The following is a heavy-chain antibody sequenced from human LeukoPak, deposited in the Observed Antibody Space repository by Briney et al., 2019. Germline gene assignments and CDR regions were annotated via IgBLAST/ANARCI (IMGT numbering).Heavy chain of an antibody. CDR1: GGSISSYY. CDR3: ARLAVAGPYDAFDI. CDR2: IYYSGST. J-gene: IGHJ3*02. V-gene: IGHV4-59*08. D-gene: IGHD6-19*01. Sequence: SETLSLTCTVSGGSISSYYWSWIRQPPGKGLEWIGYIYYSGSTNYNPSLKSRVTISVDTSKNQFSLKLSSVTAADTAVYYCARLAVAGPYDAFDIWGQGTMVTVSS.